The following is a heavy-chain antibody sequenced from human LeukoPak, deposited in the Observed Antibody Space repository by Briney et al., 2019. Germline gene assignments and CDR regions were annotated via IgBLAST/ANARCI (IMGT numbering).Heavy chain of an antibody. V-gene: IGHV4-38-2*02. CDR3: ARDGLRGYSYGYYY. J-gene: IGHJ4*02. CDR2: IYHSGST. CDR1: GYSISSGYY. Sequence: SETLSLTCTVSGYSISSGYYWGWIRQPPGKGLEWIGSIYHSGSTYYNPSLKSRVTISVDTSKNQFSLKLSSVAAADTAVYYCARDGLRGYSYGYYYWGQGTLVTVSS. D-gene: IGHD5-18*01.